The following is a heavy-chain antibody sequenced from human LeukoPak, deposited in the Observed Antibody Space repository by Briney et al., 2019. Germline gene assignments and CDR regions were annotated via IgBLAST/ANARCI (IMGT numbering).Heavy chain of an antibody. D-gene: IGHD3-10*01. CDR1: GFTFSSYA. J-gene: IGHJ1*01. CDR2: ISGSGGST. V-gene: IGHV3-23*01. CDR3: AKGGAYYYGSGRPFAAEYFQH. Sequence: PGGSLRLSCAASGFTFSSYAMSWVRQAPGKGLEWVSPISGSGGSTYYADSVKGRFTISRDNSKNTLYLQMNSLRAEDTAVYYCAKGGAYYYGSGRPFAAEYFQHWGQGTLVTVSS.